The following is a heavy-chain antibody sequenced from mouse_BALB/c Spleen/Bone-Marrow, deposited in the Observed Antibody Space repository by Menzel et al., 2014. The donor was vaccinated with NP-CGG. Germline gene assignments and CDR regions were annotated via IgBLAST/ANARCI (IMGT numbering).Heavy chain of an antibody. V-gene: IGHV5-17*02. J-gene: IGHJ3*01. CDR1: GFTFSSFG. CDR3: ARGGNYAWFAY. Sequence: DVMLVESGGGLVQPGGSRKLSCAASGFTFSSFGMHWVRQAPEKGLEWVAYISSGSSTIYYADTVKGRFTISRDNPKNTLFLQMTSLRSEDTVMYYCARGGNYAWFAYWGPGTLVTVSA. D-gene: IGHD2-1*01. CDR2: ISSGSSTI.